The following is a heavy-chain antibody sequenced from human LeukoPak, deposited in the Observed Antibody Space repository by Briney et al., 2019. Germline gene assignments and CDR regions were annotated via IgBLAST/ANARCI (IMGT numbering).Heavy chain of an antibody. D-gene: IGHD2-2*01. Sequence: GGSLRLSCAASGFTFSNYGMHWVRQAPGEGLAWVAFIRYDGSNKYYADSVKGRFIISRDNSKNTLSLQMNSLRAEDTAVYYCARLSIVEVRGFDYWGQGTLVTVSS. CDR2: IRYDGSNK. V-gene: IGHV3-30*02. CDR3: ARLSIVEVRGFDY. J-gene: IGHJ4*02. CDR1: GFTFSNYG.